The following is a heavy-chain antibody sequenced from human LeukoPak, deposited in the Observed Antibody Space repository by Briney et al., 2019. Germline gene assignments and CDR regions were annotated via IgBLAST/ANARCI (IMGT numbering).Heavy chain of an antibody. J-gene: IGHJ4*02. Sequence: GGSLRLSCAASGFPFSSHALTWVRQTPAKGLEWVSSITAGGDITHYADSVKGRFTISRDNSKNTLYLQMNSLRAEDTAIYFCAYYDSSGYYYGRLRYWGQGTPVTVSS. CDR3: AYYDSSGYYYGRLRY. D-gene: IGHD3-22*01. CDR2: ITAGGDIT. V-gene: IGHV3-23*01. CDR1: GFPFSSHA.